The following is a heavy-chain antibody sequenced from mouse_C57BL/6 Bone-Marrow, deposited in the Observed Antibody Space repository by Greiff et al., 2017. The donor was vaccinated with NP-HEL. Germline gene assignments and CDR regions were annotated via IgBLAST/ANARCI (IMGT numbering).Heavy chain of an antibody. V-gene: IGHV1-82*01. Sequence: QVQLQQSGPELVKPGASVKISCKASGSAFSSSWMNWVKQRPGKGLEWIGRIYPGDGDTNYNGKFKGKATLTADKSSSTAYMQLSSLTSEDSAVYFCARRGYGWGQGTTLTVSS. CDR3: ARRGYG. CDR1: GSAFSSSW. CDR2: IYPGDGDT. J-gene: IGHJ2*01. D-gene: IGHD1-1*02.